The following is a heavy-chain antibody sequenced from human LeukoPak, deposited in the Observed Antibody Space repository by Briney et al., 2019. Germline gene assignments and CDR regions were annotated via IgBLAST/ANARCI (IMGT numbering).Heavy chain of an antibody. CDR1: GYTFTSYA. D-gene: IGHD5-18*01. CDR3: ARDLLGYSYGYFDY. CDR2: ISAYNGDT. Sequence: ASVEVSCKASGYTFTSYAMNWVRQAPGQGLEWMGWISAYNGDTNYAQKLQGRVTMTTDTSTSTAYMELRSLRSDDTAVYYCARDLLGYSYGYFDYWGQGTLVTVSS. J-gene: IGHJ4*02. V-gene: IGHV1-18*01.